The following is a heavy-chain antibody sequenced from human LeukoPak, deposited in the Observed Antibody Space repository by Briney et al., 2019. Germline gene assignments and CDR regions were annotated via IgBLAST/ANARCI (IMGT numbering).Heavy chain of an antibody. J-gene: IGHJ4*02. CDR3: ARVVVSSSSDYFDY. Sequence: GGSLRLSCAASGFSFGSYGMHWVRQAPGKGLEWVAVISYDGSKKYYADSVKGRFTISRDTSKNTLYLQMNSLRAEDTAEYYCARVVVSSSSDYFDYWGQGTLVTVSS. CDR2: ISYDGSKK. CDR1: GFSFGSYG. D-gene: IGHD6-6*01. V-gene: IGHV3-30*03.